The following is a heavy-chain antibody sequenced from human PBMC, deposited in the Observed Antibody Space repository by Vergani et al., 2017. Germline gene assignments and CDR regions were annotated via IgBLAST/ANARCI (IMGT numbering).Heavy chain of an antibody. CDR1: GFTVSSKY. J-gene: IGHJ3*02. V-gene: IGHV3-53*01. CDR2: IYSGGST. D-gene: IGHD1-26*01. Sequence: EVQLVESGGGLIQPGGSLRLSCAASGFTVSSKYMSWVRQAPGKGLEWVSVIYSGGSTYYADSVKGRFTISRDNSKNTLYLQMNSLRAEDTAVYYCAREMSGSFLPDACDIWGQGTMVTVSS. CDR3: AREMSGSFLPDACDI.